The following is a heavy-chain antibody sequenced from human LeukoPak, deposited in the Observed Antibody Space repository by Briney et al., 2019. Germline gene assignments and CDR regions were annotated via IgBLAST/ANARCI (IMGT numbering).Heavy chain of an antibody. J-gene: IGHJ4*02. CDR3: ARAGYSNRWDGVDY. CDR1: GYTFTNYW. D-gene: IGHD2/OR15-2a*01. CDR2: IYPGDSDT. Sequence: GESLKISCKGSGYTFTNYWIGWVRQMPGKGLEFMGIIYPGDSDTRYSPSFQGQVTISVDKSINTAYLQWSSLKASDGAMYYCARAGYSNRWDGVDYWGQGTLVTVSS. V-gene: IGHV5-51*01.